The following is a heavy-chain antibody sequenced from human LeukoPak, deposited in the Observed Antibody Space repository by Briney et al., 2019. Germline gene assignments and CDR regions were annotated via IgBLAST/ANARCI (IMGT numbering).Heavy chain of an antibody. CDR3: ATDTPSSGWSYYRMDV. V-gene: IGHV1-24*01. CDR1: EYTLTELS. J-gene: IGHJ6*04. D-gene: IGHD6-19*01. CDR2: FDPEDGET. Sequence: ASVKVSCKVSEYTLTELSMHWVRQAPGKGLEWMGGFDPEDGETIYAQKFQGRVTMTEDTSTDTAYMELSSLRSEDTAVYYCATDTPSSGWSYYRMDVWGKGTTVTVSS.